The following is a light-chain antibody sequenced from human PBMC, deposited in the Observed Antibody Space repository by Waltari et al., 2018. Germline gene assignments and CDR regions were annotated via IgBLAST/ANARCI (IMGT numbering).Light chain of an antibody. CDR3: QLYGNSPLFT. V-gene: IGKV3-20*01. CDR1: QPISSTY. Sequence: DIVLTQSPDTLSLSPGETATLSCRASQPISSTYLAWYQQKPGQAPRLLIHSASRRATAIPDRFSGSGSGTDFTLTVSRLEPDDFAVYYCQLYGNSPLFTFGPGTKVEIK. CDR2: SAS. J-gene: IGKJ3*01.